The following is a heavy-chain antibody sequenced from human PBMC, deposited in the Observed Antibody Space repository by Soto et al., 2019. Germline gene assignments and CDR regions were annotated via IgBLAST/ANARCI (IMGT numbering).Heavy chain of an antibody. CDR3: ARDREYSSSWYLVDYYYGMDV. CDR2: IFYSGST. CDR1: GGSISSYY. J-gene: IGHJ6*02. Sequence: SETLSLTCTVSGGSISSYYWSWIRQPPGKGLEWFGYIFYSGSTNYNPSLKSRVTISVDTSKNQFSLKLSSVTAADTAVYYFARDREYSSSWYLVDYYYGMDVWGQGTTVTVSS. D-gene: IGHD6-13*01. V-gene: IGHV4-59*01.